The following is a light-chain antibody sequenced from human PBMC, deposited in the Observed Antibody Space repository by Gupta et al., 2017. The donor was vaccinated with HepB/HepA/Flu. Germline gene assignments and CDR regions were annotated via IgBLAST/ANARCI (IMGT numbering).Light chain of an antibody. CDR1: NIGTKG. V-gene: IGLV3-21*04. J-gene: IGLJ3*02. CDR2: NDR. CDR3: QVWDSSNDSAV. Sequence: SFVVTQPPSVSVAPGKTASSTCGGNNIGTKGVHWYQQKPGQAPVMVIYNDRDRPSGIPERFSASNSGSTATLTISRVEAGDEAEYYCQVWDSSNDSAVFGGGTKLTVL.